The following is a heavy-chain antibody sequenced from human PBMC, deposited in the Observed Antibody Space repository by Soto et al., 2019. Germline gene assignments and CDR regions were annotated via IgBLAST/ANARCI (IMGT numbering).Heavy chain of an antibody. CDR2: ISAYNGNT. CDR3: ATYSYSGYYYGMDV. CDR1: GYSFTSYG. J-gene: IGHJ6*02. Sequence: VASVKVSCEASGYSFTSYGISWVRQAPGQGLEWMGWISAYNGNTNYAQKLQGRVTMTTDTSTSTAYMELRSLRSDDTAVYYCATYSYSGYYYGMDVWGQGTTVTVSS. V-gene: IGHV1-18*01. D-gene: IGHD2-15*01.